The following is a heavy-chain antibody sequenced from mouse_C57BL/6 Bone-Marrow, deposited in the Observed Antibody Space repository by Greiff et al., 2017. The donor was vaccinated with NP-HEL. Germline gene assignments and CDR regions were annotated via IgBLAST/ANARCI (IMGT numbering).Heavy chain of an antibody. CDR2: IYPGSGST. D-gene: IGHD1-1*01. CDR3: ARSGIYYYGSSHWYFDV. J-gene: IGHJ1*03. Sequence: QVQLQQPGAELVKPGASVKMSCKASGYTFTSYWITWVKQRPGQGLEWIGDIYPGSGSTNYNEKFKSKATLTVDTSSSTAYMQLSSLTSEDSAVYYCARSGIYYYGSSHWYFDVWGTGTTVTVSS. V-gene: IGHV1-55*01. CDR1: GYTFTSYW.